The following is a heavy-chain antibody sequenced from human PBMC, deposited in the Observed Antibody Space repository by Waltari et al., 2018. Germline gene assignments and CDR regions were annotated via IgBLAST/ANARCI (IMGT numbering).Heavy chain of an antibody. Sequence: EVQLVESGGGLVQPGGSLRLSCAASGFTFSSYEMNWVRQAPGKGLEWVSYISSSGSTIYYADSVKGRFTISRDNAKNSLYLQMNSLRAEDTAVYYCARYRGSSWYRHYYYGMDVWGQGTTVTVSS. D-gene: IGHD6-13*01. CDR3: ARYRGSSWYRHYYYGMDV. V-gene: IGHV3-48*03. J-gene: IGHJ6*02. CDR2: ISSSGSTI. CDR1: GFTFSSYE.